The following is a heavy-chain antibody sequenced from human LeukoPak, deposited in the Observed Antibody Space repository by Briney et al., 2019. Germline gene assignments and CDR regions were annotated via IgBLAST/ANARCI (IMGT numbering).Heavy chain of an antibody. J-gene: IGHJ4*02. Sequence: PGGSLRLSCAASGFTFSSYWMTWVRQAPGKGLEWGAKINQDGSEKHYVDSVKGRFTISRDNAKNSLYLQMNSLRAEDTAVYYCARDGGAMVRGVWRQGTLVTVSS. V-gene: IGHV3-7*01. CDR2: INQDGSEK. CDR1: GFTFSSYW. CDR3: ARDGGAMVRGV. D-gene: IGHD3-10*01.